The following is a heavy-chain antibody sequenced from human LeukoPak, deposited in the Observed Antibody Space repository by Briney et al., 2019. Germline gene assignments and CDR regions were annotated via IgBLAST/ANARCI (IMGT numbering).Heavy chain of an antibody. D-gene: IGHD5-12*01. CDR1: GFTISSYW. J-gene: IGHJ4*02. CDR2: IKQDGSEK. CDR3: ARSTGYDVFDY. Sequence: GGSLRLSCAVSGFTISSYWMSWVRQAPGKGLEWVANIKQDGSEKYYVDSVKGRFTISRDNAKNSLFLQRNSLRAEDTAVYYCARSTGYDVFDYWGQGTLVTVSS. V-gene: IGHV3-7*03.